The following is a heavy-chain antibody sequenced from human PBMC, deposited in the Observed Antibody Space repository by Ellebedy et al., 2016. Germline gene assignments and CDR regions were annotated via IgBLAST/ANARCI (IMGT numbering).Heavy chain of an antibody. CDR1: GGSFSGYY. CDR3: ARKILVRGVIRNWFDP. D-gene: IGHD3-10*01. Sequence: SETLSLTXAVYGGSFSGYYWSWIRQPPGKGLEWIGEINHSGSTNYNPSLKSRATISVDTSKNQFSLKLSSVTAADTAVYYCARKILVRGVIRNWFDPWGQGTLVTVSS. V-gene: IGHV4-34*01. CDR2: INHSGST. J-gene: IGHJ5*02.